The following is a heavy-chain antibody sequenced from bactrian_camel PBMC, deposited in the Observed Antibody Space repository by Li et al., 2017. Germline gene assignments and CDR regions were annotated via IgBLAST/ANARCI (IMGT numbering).Heavy chain of an antibody. Sequence: HVQLVESGGGSVQAGESLRLSCTAPVDTYRNNCMGWFRQAPGKEREGVAAIDTAGTTSYKESVKGRFTISRDNAKNTLYLQLKSLDSGDTAMYYCVKVFGTDVLWVVHSDYWGQGTQVTVS. CDR1: VDTYRNNC. V-gene: IGHV3S53*01. J-gene: IGHJ4*01. CDR3: VKVFGTDVLWVVHSDY. D-gene: IGHD5*01. CDR2: IDTAGTT.